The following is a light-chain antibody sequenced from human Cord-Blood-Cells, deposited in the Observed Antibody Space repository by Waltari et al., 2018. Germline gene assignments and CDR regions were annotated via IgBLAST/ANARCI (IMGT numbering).Light chain of an antibody. CDR1: SSDVGGYNY. J-gene: IGLJ2*01. V-gene: IGLV2-8*01. Sequence: QSALTQPPSASGSPGQSVTISCTGTSSDVGGYNYVSWYQQHPGKAPKLMIYEVSKLPSGVPDRFSGSKPGNTASLTVSGLQAEDEADYYCSSYAGSNNLVFGGGTKLTVL. CDR2: EVS. CDR3: SSYAGSNNLV.